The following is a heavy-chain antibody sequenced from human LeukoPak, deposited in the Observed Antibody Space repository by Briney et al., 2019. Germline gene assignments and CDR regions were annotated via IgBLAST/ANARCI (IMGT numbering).Heavy chain of an antibody. CDR3: AREQPADNYYGMDV. CDR2: INPNSGGT. Sequence: ASVKVSCKASGGTFSSYAISWVRQAPGQGLEWMGRINPNSGGTNYAQKFQGRVTMTRDTSISTAYMELSRLRSDDTAVYYCAREQPADNYYGMDVWGQGTTVTVSS. CDR1: GGTFSSYA. J-gene: IGHJ6*02. V-gene: IGHV1-2*06. D-gene: IGHD2-2*01.